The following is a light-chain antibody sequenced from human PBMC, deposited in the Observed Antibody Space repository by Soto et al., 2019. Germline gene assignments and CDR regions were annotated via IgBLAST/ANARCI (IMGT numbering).Light chain of an antibody. CDR3: QQYGSSGT. CDR1: QSVSSS. Sequence: ESVLTQSPVTVSLSPGERLTLSCRASQSVSSSLAWYQHKPGQAPRLLIYGASNRATGIPDRFSGSGSGTDFTLTISRLEPEDFAVYYCQQYGSSGTFGQGTKVDIK. J-gene: IGKJ1*01. V-gene: IGKV3-20*01. CDR2: GAS.